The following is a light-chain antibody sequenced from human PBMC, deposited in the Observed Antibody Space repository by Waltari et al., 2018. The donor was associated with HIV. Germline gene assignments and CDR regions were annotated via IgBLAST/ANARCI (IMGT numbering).Light chain of an antibody. J-gene: IGLJ2*01. V-gene: IGLV1-44*01. Sequence: QSVLTQPPSASGTPGQRVTISCSGSSSNIESNYVYWYQQLPGTAPKLLIYSTNQRPSRVPDRFSGSKAGTSASLAIIGLQSEDEADYYSATWDDTLNGVIFGGGTKLTVL. CDR2: STN. CDR1: SSNIESNY. CDR3: ATWDDTLNGVI.